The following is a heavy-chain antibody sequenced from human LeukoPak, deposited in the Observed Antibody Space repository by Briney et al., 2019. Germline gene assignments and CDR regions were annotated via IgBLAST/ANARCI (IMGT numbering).Heavy chain of an antibody. V-gene: IGHV1-8*02. J-gene: IGHJ4*02. Sequence: ASVKVSCKASGYTFTGYYMHWVRQAPGQGLEWMGWMNPNSGVTGYAQKFQGRVTMTRSTSIRTAYMDLSSLIFEDTAVYYCTRSVRNGHIDYWGQGTLVTVSS. D-gene: IGHD2-21*01. CDR1: GYTFTGYY. CDR2: MNPNSGVT. CDR3: TRSVRNGHIDY.